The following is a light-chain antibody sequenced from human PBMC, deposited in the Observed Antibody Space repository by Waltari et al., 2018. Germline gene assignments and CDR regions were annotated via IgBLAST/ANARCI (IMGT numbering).Light chain of an antibody. V-gene: IGLV6-57*01. CDR2: EDN. CDR3: QSYDNSNWV. J-gene: IGLJ3*02. Sequence: NFMLTQPHSVSESPGKTVTISCTCSSGSISNNYVPWYQQRPGSSPTTVIYEDNRRPSGVPDRFSGSIDSSSNSASLTISGLKTEDEADYYCQSYDNSNWVFGGGTKLTVL. CDR1: SGSISNNY.